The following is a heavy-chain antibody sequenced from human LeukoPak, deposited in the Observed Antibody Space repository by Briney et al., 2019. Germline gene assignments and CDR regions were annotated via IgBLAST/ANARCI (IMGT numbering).Heavy chain of an antibody. D-gene: IGHD3-22*01. CDR3: ARDRLGDYDHSGYYDK. J-gene: IGHJ4*02. CDR2: ICDSGRTI. CDR1: GFTFSSFG. V-gene: IGHV3-48*04. Sequence: GGSLRLSCEASGFTFSSFGMHWVRQAPGKGLEWVSYICDSGRTIYYADSVKGRFTISRDNAKNSVYLQMNNLRAEDTAVYYCARDRLGDYDHSGYYDKWGQGTLVTVSS.